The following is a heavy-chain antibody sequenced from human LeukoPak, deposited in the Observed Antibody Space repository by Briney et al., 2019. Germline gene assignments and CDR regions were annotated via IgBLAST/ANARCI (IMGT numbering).Heavy chain of an antibody. CDR1: GGSISSGDYY. Sequence: SETLSLTCTVSGGSISSGDYYWSWIRQPPGKGLEWIGYIYYSGSTYYNPSLKSRVTISVDTSKNQFSLKLSSVTAADTAVYYCARESRKKIRGGYYGSGSYFCWGQGTLVTASS. CDR2: IYYSGST. CDR3: ARESRKKIRGGYYGSGSYFC. V-gene: IGHV4-30-4*01. D-gene: IGHD3-10*01. J-gene: IGHJ4*02.